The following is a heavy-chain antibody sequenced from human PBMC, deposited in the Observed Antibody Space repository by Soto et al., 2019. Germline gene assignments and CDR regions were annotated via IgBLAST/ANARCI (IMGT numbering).Heavy chain of an antibody. CDR3: ARGGYYYDSSGSPYFDY. J-gene: IGHJ4*02. Sequence: QVQVVQSGAEEKKPGASVKVSCKASGYTFISYAIHWVRQAPGQRLEWMGWINAGNGNTKYSQKFQGRVTITRDTSASTAYMELSSLRSEVTAVYYCARGGYYYDSSGSPYFDYWGQGTLVTVSS. CDR2: INAGNGNT. CDR1: GYTFISYA. V-gene: IGHV1-3*05. D-gene: IGHD3-22*01.